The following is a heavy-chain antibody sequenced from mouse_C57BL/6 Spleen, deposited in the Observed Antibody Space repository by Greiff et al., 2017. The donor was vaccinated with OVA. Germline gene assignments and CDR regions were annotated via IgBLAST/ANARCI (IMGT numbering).Heavy chain of an antibody. D-gene: IGHD2-10*01. CDR1: GYAFSSSW. CDR3: ASNEAYYEDFAY. Sequence: VQLQQSGPELVKPGASVKISCKASGYAFSSSWMNWVKQRPGKGLEWIGRIYPGDGDTNYNGKFKGKATLTADTASSTAYMQLSSLTSEDSAVCFCASNEAYYEDFAYWGQGTLVTVAA. CDR2: IYPGDGDT. J-gene: IGHJ3*01. V-gene: IGHV1-82*01.